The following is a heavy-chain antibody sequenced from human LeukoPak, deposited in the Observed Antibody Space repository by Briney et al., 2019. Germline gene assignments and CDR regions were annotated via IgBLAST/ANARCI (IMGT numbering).Heavy chain of an antibody. Sequence: GGSLRLSCAASGFTFDDYAMHWVRQAPGKGLEWVSGISWNSGSIGYADSVKGRFTTSRDNAKNSLYLQMNSLRAEDTALYYCAKYSSGWEAIDYWGQGTLVTVSS. J-gene: IGHJ4*02. CDR2: ISWNSGSI. V-gene: IGHV3-9*01. CDR1: GFTFDDYA. CDR3: AKYSSGWEAIDY. D-gene: IGHD6-19*01.